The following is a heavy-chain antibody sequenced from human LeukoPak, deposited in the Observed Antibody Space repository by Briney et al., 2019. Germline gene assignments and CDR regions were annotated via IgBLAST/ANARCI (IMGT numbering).Heavy chain of an antibody. CDR3: ARSTAHLDY. J-gene: IGHJ4*02. CDR1: GFIFSNFG. CDR2: IRYDGSDK. V-gene: IGHV3-30*02. D-gene: IGHD2-21*02. Sequence: GGSLRLSCARSGFIFSNFGLTGFRRPPGRGPEWVAFIRYDGSDKRYADSVRGRFTISKDNSKNALFLQMNSLRADDTAVYYCARSTAHLDYWGQGTLVTVSS.